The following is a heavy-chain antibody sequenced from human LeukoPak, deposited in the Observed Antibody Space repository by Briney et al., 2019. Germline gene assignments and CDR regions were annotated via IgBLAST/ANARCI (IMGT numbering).Heavy chain of an antibody. CDR3: ARGPTMVRGGPHWFDP. D-gene: IGHD3-10*01. CDR1: GGSISSGSYY. CDR2: IYTSGST. J-gene: IGHJ5*02. V-gene: IGHV4-61*02. Sequence: SETLSLTCTVSGGSISSGSYYWSWIRQPAGKGLEWIGRIYTSGSTNYNPSLKSRVTISVDTSKNQFSLKLSSVTAADTAAYYCARGPTMVRGGPHWFDPWGQGTLVTVSS.